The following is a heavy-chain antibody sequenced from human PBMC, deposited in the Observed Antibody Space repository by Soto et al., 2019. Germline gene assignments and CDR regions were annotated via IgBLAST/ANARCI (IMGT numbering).Heavy chain of an antibody. V-gene: IGHV3-15*07. CDR3: TTEQQLVQGYYYYGMDV. Sequence: EVPLVESGGGLVKPGGSLRLSCAASGFTFSNAWMNWVRQAPGKGLEWVGRIKSKTDGGTTDYAAPVKGRFTISRDDSKNPLYLQMNSLKTEDTAVYYCTTEQQLVQGYYYYGMDVWGQGTTVTVSS. CDR1: GFTFSNAW. D-gene: IGHD6-13*01. J-gene: IGHJ6*02. CDR2: IKSKTDGGTT.